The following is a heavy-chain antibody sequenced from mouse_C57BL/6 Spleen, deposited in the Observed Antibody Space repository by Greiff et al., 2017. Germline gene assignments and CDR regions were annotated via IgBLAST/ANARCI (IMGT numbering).Heavy chain of an antibody. CDR1: GYSFNDYN. CDR2: INHNYGTP. V-gene: IGHV1-39*01. J-gene: IGHJ2*01. D-gene: IGHD4-1*01. Sequence: VQLQQSGPELVKPGASVKLSCKASGYSFNDYNMNWVKQSNGKSLEWIGVINHNYGTPSYNQKFKGKATLTVDHSASTAYMQLNSLTSEDSAVYYCAISAGTFDYWGQGTTLTVSS. CDR3: AISAGTFDY.